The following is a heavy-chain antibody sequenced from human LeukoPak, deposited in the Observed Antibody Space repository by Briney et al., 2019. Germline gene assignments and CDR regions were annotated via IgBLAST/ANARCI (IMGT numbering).Heavy chain of an antibody. V-gene: IGHV3-21*01. CDR2: ISSSSSYM. Sequence: GGSLRLSCAASGFTFSSYSMNWVRQAPGKGLEWVSSISSSSSYMYYADSVKGRFTISRDNAKNSLYLQMNSLRAEDTAVYYCARDIRESYYYYYYMDVWGKGTTVTVSS. CDR3: ARDIRESYYYYYYMDV. D-gene: IGHD2-21*01. CDR1: GFTFSSYS. J-gene: IGHJ6*03.